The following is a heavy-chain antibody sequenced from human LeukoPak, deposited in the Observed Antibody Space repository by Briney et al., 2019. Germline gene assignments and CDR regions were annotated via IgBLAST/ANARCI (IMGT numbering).Heavy chain of an antibody. D-gene: IGHD5-18*01. CDR2: IYHDGST. J-gene: IGHJ4*02. CDR3: ARDRGGYTYSHDY. V-gene: IGHV4-4*02. Sequence: PSETLSLTCAVSGGSISSNNWWIWVRQSPEKGLEWIGEIYHDGSTNYNPSLKSRVTISMDKSKNQLSLKLNFVTAADTAVYYCARDRGGYTYSHDYWGQGALVTVSS. CDR1: GGSISSNNW.